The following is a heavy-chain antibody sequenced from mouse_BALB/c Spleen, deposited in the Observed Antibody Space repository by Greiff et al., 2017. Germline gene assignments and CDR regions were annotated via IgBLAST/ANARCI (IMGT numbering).Heavy chain of an antibody. CDR2: IDPANGNT. CDR1: GFNIKDTY. J-gene: IGHJ3*01. CDR3: ASIITTTD. Sequence: EVQLQQSGAELVKPGASVKLSCTASGFNIKDTYMHWVKQRPEQGLEWIGRIDPANGNTKYDPKFQGKATITADTSSNTAYLQLSSLTSEDTAVYYCASIITTTDWGQGTLVTVSA. V-gene: IGHV14-3*02. D-gene: IGHD1-1*01.